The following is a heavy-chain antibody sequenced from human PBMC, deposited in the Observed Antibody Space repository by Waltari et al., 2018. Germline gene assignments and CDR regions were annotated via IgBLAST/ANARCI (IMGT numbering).Heavy chain of an antibody. CDR2: INPSGGST. J-gene: IGHJ4*02. CDR1: GYTFTSYY. D-gene: IGHD6-13*01. CDR3: ARAPLVAAAGTHFDY. V-gene: IGHV1-46*01. Sequence: QVQLVQSGAEVKKPGASVKVSCKASGYTFTSYYMHWVRQAPGQGLEWMGIINPSGGSTSYGQKFQGRVTMTRDTSTSTVYMELSSLRSEDTAVYYCARAPLVAAAGTHFDYWGQGTLVTVSS.